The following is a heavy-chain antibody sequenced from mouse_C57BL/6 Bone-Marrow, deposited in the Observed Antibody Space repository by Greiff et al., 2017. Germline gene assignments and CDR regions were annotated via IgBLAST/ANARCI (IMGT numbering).Heavy chain of an antibody. Sequence: VQLQQSGAELARPGASVKMSCKASGYTFTSYTMHWVKQRPGQGLEWIGYINPSSGYTKYNQKFKDQATLTADKSSSTAYMQLSSLTSEDSAVYYCAQGARRGAWFAYWGQGTLVTVSA. V-gene: IGHV1-4*01. CDR3: AQGARRGAWFAY. J-gene: IGHJ3*01. CDR2: INPSSGYT. D-gene: IGHD3-1*01. CDR1: GYTFTSYT.